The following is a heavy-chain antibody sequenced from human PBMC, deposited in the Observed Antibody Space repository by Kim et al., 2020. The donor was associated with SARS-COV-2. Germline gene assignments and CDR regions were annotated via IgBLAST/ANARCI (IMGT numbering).Heavy chain of an antibody. J-gene: IGHJ6*03. V-gene: IGHV3-33*01. CDR3: ARDNGYSSGWSVCGW. D-gene: IGHD6-13*01. CDR1: GFTFSSNG. Sequence: GGSLRLSCAASGFTFSSNGMHWVRQAPGKGLEWVAAIWGGGSTNYYADSVKGRFTISRDNSKNTLYLQMDSLRAEDTAVYYGARDNGYSSGWSVCGWWG. CDR2: IWGGGSTN.